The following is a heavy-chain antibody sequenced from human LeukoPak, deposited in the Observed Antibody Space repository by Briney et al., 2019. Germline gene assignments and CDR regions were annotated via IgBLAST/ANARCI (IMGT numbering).Heavy chain of an antibody. V-gene: IGHV4-4*07. J-gene: IGHJ5*02. CDR1: GGSISSYY. CDR3: ARDSSGYPPYNWFDP. Sequence: PSETLSLTCIVSGGSISSYYWSWIRQPAGKGLEWIGRIYTSGSTNYNPSLKSRVTISVDKSKNQFSLKLSSVTAADTAVYYCARDSSGYPPYNWFDPWGQGTLVTVSS. D-gene: IGHD3-22*01. CDR2: IYTSGST.